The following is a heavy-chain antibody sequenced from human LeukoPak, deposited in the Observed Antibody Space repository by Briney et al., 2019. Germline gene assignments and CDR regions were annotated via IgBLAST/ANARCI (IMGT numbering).Heavy chain of an antibody. CDR3: ARSLRYGDYEKGYYFDY. D-gene: IGHD4-17*01. Sequence: SETLSLTCTVSGGSISSGSYYWSWIRQPAGKGLEWIGRIYTSGSTNYNPSLKSRVTISVDTSKNQFSLKLSSVTAADTAVYYCARSLRYGDYEKGYYFDYWGQGTLVTLSS. CDR2: IYTSGST. J-gene: IGHJ4*02. V-gene: IGHV4-61*02. CDR1: GGSISSGSYY.